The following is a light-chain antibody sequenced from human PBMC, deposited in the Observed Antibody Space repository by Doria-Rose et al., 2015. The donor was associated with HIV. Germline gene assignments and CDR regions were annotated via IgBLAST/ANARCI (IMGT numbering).Light chain of an antibody. CDR2: DGS. CDR1: QRFSSTY. V-gene: IGKV3-20*01. J-gene: IGKJ1*01. CDR3: HQYGTSWT. Sequence: TQSPSTLSLSPGDRSTLSCRASQRFSSTYLVWYQQTPGHAPTLLIYDGSTRATGITDRFSASGSGTDFPLTINRLEPEDFALYYCHQYGTSWTLGQGTKVEI.